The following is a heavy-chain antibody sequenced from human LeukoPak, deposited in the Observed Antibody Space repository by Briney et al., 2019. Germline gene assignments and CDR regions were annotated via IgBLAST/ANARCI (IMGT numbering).Heavy chain of an antibody. CDR3: VKDGHWTFDY. Sequence: PGGSLRLSCAASEFTFSSSAMHWVRQAPGKGLAWVAFIGHEGTNKYYADSVKGRFTISRDNSKDTLYLQMNSLRAEDTAVYYCVKDGHWTFDYWGQGTLVTVSS. CDR2: IGHEGTNK. D-gene: IGHD1-1*01. J-gene: IGHJ4*02. CDR1: EFTFSSSA. V-gene: IGHV3-30*02.